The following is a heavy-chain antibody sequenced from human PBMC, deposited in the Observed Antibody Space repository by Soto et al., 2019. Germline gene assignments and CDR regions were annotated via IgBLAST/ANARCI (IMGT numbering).Heavy chain of an antibody. V-gene: IGHV4-34*01. J-gene: IGHJ4*02. CDR2: INHSGST. CDR3: ARTRFLEYLSFDY. CDR1: GGSFSGYY. Sequence: SDTLSLTCAVYGGSFSGYYWSWIRQPPGKGLEWIGEINHSGSTNYNPSLKSRVTISVDTSKNQFSLKLSSVTAADTAVYYCARTRFLEYLSFDYWGQGTLVTVSS. D-gene: IGHD3-3*01.